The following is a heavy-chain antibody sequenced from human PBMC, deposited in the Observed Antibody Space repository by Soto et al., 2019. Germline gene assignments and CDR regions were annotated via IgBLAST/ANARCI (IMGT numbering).Heavy chain of an antibody. CDR3: ARGGIAAAGRWRDYYYYGMDV. J-gene: IGHJ6*02. V-gene: IGHV4-59*01. CDR1: GGSISSYY. CDR2: IYYSGST. Sequence: SETLSLTCTVSGGSISSYYWSWIRQPPGKGLEWIGYIYYSGSTNYNPSLKSRVTISVDTSKNQFSLKLSSVTAADTAVYYCARGGIAAAGRWRDYYYYGMDVWGQGTTVTVS. D-gene: IGHD6-13*01.